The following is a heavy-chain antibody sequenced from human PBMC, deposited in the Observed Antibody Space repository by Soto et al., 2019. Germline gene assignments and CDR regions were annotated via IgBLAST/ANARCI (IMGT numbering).Heavy chain of an antibody. D-gene: IGHD1-26*01. CDR1: GFTFSRYA. CDR2: ISYDGSNR. CDR3: ARVLGTYSRVGTFDY. J-gene: IGHJ4*02. Sequence: VGSLRLSCAASGFTFSRYAVHWVRQAPGKGLEWVAVISYDGSNRYYADSVKGRFTISRDNSKNTLYLQMNSLRAEDTAVYYCARVLGTYSRVGTFDYWGQRTLVTVSS. V-gene: IGHV3-30-3*01.